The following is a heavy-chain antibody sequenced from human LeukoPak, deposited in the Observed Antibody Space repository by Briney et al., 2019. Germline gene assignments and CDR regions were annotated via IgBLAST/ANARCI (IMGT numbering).Heavy chain of an antibody. V-gene: IGHV1-18*01. CDR2: ISAYNCTT. CDR3: ARGGGYQDY. CDR1: GYTFTTYG. D-gene: IGHD5-24*01. Sequence: ASVTVSCKASGYTFTTYGVSWVRRAPGQGRAWMACISAYNCTTTYVPTLQGSVTMPTDTSTGTAYMELRSLRSDDTAVYYCARGGGYQDYWGQGTLVTVSS. J-gene: IGHJ4*02.